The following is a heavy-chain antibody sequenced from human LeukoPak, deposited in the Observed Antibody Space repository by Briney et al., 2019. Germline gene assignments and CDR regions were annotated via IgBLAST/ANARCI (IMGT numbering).Heavy chain of an antibody. V-gene: IGHV4-39*01. CDR3: ASQIPDCSSTSCHQSPFDY. CDR1: GGSISSSSYY. D-gene: IGHD2-2*01. Sequence: SETLSLTCTVSGGSISSSSYYWGWIRQPPGKGLEWIGSIYYSGSTYYNPSLKSRVTISVDTSKNQFSLKLSSVTAADTAVYYCASQIPDCSSTSCHQSPFDYWGQGTLVTVSS. CDR2: IYYSGST. J-gene: IGHJ4*02.